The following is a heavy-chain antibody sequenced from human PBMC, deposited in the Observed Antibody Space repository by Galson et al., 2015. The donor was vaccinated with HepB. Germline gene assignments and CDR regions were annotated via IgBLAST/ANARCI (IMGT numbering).Heavy chain of an antibody. V-gene: IGHV3-15*07. CDR2: IKTKTHGETT. J-gene: IGHJ6*02. CDR1: GLTFSNAW. Sequence: SLRLSCAASGLTFSNAWMNWVRQAPGKGLEWVGRIKTKTHGETTDYAAPVKGRFTISRDDSKNTLYLQMNSLKTEDTAVYYCTSGPPPTWSIRASLGEFSSKTTYYYYDTNVWRQGTTVTVSS. D-gene: IGHD3-16*02. CDR3: TSGPPPTWSIRASLGEFSSKTTYYYYDTNV.